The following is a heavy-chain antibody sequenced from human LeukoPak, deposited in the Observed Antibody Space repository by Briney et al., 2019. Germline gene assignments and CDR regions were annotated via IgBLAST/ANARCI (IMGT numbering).Heavy chain of an antibody. Sequence: GASVKVSCKASGYTFTSYYIHWVRQAPGQGLEWMGIINPSGGSTSYAQKFQGRVTMTRDTSTSTVYMELSSLRSEDTAVYYCARNRQGAIVVVVAATGHSYGMDVWGQGTTVTVSS. CDR2: INPSGGST. J-gene: IGHJ6*02. D-gene: IGHD2-15*01. CDR3: ARNRQGAIVVVVAATGHSYGMDV. CDR1: GYTFTSYY. V-gene: IGHV1-46*01.